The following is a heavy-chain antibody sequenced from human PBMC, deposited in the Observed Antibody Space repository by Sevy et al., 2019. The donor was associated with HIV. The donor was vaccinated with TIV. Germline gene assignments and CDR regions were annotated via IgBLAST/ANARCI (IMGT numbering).Heavy chain of an antibody. CDR3: ARANVLRCFVWLLSDAFDI. CDR2: ISSSSSTI. D-gene: IGHD3-9*01. J-gene: IGHJ3*02. Sequence: GGSLRLSCAASGFTFSSYSMNWVRQAPGKGLEWVSYISSSSSTIYYADSVKGRFTISRDNAKNALYLQMNSLRDEDTAVYYCARANVLRCFVWLLSDAFDIWGQGTMVTVSS. V-gene: IGHV3-48*02. CDR1: GFTFSSYS.